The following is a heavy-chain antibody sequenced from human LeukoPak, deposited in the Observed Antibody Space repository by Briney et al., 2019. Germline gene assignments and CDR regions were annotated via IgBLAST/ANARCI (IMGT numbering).Heavy chain of an antibody. CDR1: GFTFSSYG. CDR2: IRYDGSNK. D-gene: IGHD1-26*01. J-gene: IGHJ4*02. V-gene: IGHV3-30*02. Sequence: GGSLRLSCAASGFTFSSYGMHWVRQAPGKGLEWVAFIRYDGSNKYYADSVKGRFTISRDNSKNTLYLQMNSLRAEDTAVYYCAKDFVGATRGGGGVCDYWGQGTLVTVSS. CDR3: AKDFVGATRGGGGVCDY.